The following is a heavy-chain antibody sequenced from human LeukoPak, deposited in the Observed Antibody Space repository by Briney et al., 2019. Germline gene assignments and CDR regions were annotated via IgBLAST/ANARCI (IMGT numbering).Heavy chain of an antibody. V-gene: IGHV5-51*01. CDR1: GYSFTSYW. CDR2: IYPGDSDT. J-gene: IGHJ5*02. Sequence: GESLKFSCNGAGYSFTSYWIGWVRQMPGKGLEWMGIIYPGDSDTRYSPSFQGQVTISADKSISTAYLQWGSLKASDTAMYYCARRLLVYCSGGSCYSGNWFDPWGQGTLVTVSS. CDR3: ARRLLVYCSGGSCYSGNWFDP. D-gene: IGHD2-15*01.